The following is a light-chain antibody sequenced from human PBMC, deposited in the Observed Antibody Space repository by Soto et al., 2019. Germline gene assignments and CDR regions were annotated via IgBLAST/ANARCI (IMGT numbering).Light chain of an antibody. Sequence: NMFTQSPCTLSLSPGERATLSCRASQSVSSYSLAWYQKKPGQAPRLLIYGASNRATGIPARFSGSGSGTDFTLTISSLEPEDFAVYYCQQRSNWPITFGQGTRLEI. V-gene: IGKV3-11*01. J-gene: IGKJ5*01. CDR3: QQRSNWPIT. CDR2: GAS. CDR1: QSVSSY.